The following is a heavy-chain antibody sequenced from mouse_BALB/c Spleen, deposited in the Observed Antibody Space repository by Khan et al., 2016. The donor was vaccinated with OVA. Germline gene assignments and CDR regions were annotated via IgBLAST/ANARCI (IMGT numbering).Heavy chain of an antibody. J-gene: IGHJ2*01. CDR2: IDPSNGRT. CDR3: ARVITRDY. V-gene: IGHV1S81*02. CDR1: GYTFTSYW. D-gene: IGHD6-1*01. Sequence: QVQLQQSGAELVKPGASVKLSCKASGYTFTSYWMHWVKQRPGQGLEWIGGIDPSNGRTNYNEKFKSKATLTVDKSSSTAYMQLSSPTSEDSAVYYCARVITRDYWGQGTTLTVSS.